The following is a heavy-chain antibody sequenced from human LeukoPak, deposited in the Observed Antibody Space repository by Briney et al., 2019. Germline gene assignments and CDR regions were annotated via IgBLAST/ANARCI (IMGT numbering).Heavy chain of an antibody. J-gene: IGHJ4*02. CDR1: GFTFSSYW. CDR2: IKHDGTDK. V-gene: IGHV3-7*01. Sequence: GGSLRLSCAASGFTFSSYWMTWVRQAPGKGLEWVANIKHDGTDKNYVNSVKGRFTISRDSAKNSLYLQMNSLRAEDTAVYYCARGLHLLPRSTLDYWGQGTLVTVSS. D-gene: IGHD3-22*01. CDR3: ARGLHLLPRSTLDY.